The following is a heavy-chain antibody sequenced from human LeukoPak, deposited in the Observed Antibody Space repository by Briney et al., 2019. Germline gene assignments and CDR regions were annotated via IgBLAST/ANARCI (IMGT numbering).Heavy chain of an antibody. CDR3: ARRAYSSGYYYFDY. CDR2: IYYSGST. V-gene: IGHV4-59*01. D-gene: IGHD3-22*01. CDR1: GGSIGSNY. Sequence: SETLSLTCTVSGGSIGSNYWSWIRQPPGEGLEWIGYIYYSGSTIYNPSLKSRVTISVDTSKNQFSLKLSSVTAADTAVYYCARRAYSSGYYYFDYWGQGTLVTVSS. J-gene: IGHJ4*02.